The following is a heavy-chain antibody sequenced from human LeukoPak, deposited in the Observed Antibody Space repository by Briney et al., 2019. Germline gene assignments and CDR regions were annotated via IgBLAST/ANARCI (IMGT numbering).Heavy chain of an antibody. D-gene: IGHD3-3*01. CDR2: IYYSGST. CDR1: GGSISSYY. V-gene: IGHV4-59*01. J-gene: IGHJ4*02. CDR3: AGRSGYYTPTYFDY. Sequence: PSETLSLTCTVSGGSISSYYWSWIRQPPGKGLEWIRYIYYSGSTNYNPSLKSRVTISVDTSKNQFSLKLSSVTAADTAVYYCAGRSGYYTPTYFDYWGQGTLVTVSS.